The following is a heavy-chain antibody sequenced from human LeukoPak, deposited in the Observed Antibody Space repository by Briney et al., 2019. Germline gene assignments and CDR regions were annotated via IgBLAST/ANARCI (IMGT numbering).Heavy chain of an antibody. V-gene: IGHV4-38-2*01. CDR1: GYSISSGYY. Sequence: PSETLSLTCAVSGYSISSGYYWGWIRQPPGKGLEWIGSIYHSGSTYYNPSLKSRVTISVDTSKNQFSLKLSSVTAADTAVYYCARGGPAAIDYRGQGTLVTVSS. CDR2: IYHSGST. J-gene: IGHJ4*02. CDR3: ARGGPAAIDY. D-gene: IGHD2-2*01.